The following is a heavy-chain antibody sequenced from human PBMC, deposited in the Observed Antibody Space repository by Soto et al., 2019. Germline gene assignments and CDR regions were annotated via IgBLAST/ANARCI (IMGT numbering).Heavy chain of an antibody. Sequence: SETLSLTCFVSGYSITAGGYYWSWIRHHPGKGLEWIGSFYSSGSIIYNPSLRSRVSISGDTSSNQFSMSLTSVTAADTARYSGARTYRRGSRWCHPCGQGTLITFSS. CDR1: GYSITAGGYY. CDR3: ARTYRRGSRWCHP. D-gene: IGHD6-19*01. V-gene: IGHV4-31*08. CDR2: FYSSGSI. J-gene: IGHJ5*02.